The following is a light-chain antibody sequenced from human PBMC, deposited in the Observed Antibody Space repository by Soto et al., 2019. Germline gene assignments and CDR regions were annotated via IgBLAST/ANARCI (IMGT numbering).Light chain of an antibody. CDR1: SSDIGAYNF. J-gene: IGLJ2*01. V-gene: IGLV2-14*03. CDR3: TSWTTSTTMI. CDR2: DVN. Sequence: QSALTQPASVSGSPGQSITTSCTGTSSDIGAYNFVSWYQQHPGKAPKLMLYDVNIRPSGVSNRSSGSKSGNTASLTISGLQAEDEADYYCTSWTTSTTMIFGGGTKLTVL.